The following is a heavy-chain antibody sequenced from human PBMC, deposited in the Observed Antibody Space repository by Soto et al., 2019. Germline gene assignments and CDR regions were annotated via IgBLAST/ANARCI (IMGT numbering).Heavy chain of an antibody. CDR2: IYPGDSDT. D-gene: IGHD2-15*01. J-gene: IGHJ6*02. CDR1: GYSFTSYW. V-gene: IGHV5-51*01. CDR3: ARGYCSGGSCALYYYYYYGMDV. Sequence: PGESLKISCKGSGYSFTSYWIGWVRQMPGKGLEWMGIIYPGDSDTRYSPSFQGQVTISADKSISTAYLQWSSLKASDTAMYYCARGYCSGGSCALYYYYYYGMDVWGQGTTVTVSS.